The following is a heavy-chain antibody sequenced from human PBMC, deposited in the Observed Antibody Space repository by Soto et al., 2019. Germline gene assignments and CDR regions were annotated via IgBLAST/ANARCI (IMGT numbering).Heavy chain of an antibody. V-gene: IGHV4-59*08. CDR3: ARLGGYYQSLDT. D-gene: IGHD3-22*01. Sequence: QVQLQESGPGLVKPSETLSLTCTVSGGSIDSYYWTWIRQPPGKGLEWIGYVYYTGTTTYSPSLKSRHPISLDTSMNQISLKLSSVTAADTAFYYCARLGGYYQSLDTWGQGTLVTVSS. CDR1: GGSIDSYY. CDR2: VYYTGTT. J-gene: IGHJ5*02.